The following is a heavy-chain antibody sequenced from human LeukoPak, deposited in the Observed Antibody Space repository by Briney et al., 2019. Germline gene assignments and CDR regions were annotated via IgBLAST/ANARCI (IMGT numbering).Heavy chain of an antibody. CDR3: TTDSPSDNSGWYVNY. D-gene: IGHD6-19*01. Sequence: GGSLRLSCAASGFTFSNAWMSWVRQAPGKGLEWVGRIKSKTDGGTTDYAAPVKGRFTISRDDSKNTLYLQMNSLKTEDTAVYYCTTDSPSDNSGWYVNYWGQGTLVTVSS. V-gene: IGHV3-15*01. CDR1: GFTFSNAW. J-gene: IGHJ4*02. CDR2: IKSKTDGGTT.